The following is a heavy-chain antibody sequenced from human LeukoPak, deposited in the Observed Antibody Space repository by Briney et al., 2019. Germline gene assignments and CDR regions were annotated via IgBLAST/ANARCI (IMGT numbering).Heavy chain of an antibody. CDR1: GYTFTSYD. Sequence: ASVKVSCKASGYTFTSYDINWVRQATGQGLEWMGWMNPNSGNTGYAQKFQGRVTMTRNTSISTAYMELSSLRSEDTAVYYCARDGGDYVPKYFDYWGQGTLVTVSS. D-gene: IGHD4-17*01. CDR3: ARDGGDYVPKYFDY. V-gene: IGHV1-8*01. CDR2: MNPNSGNT. J-gene: IGHJ4*02.